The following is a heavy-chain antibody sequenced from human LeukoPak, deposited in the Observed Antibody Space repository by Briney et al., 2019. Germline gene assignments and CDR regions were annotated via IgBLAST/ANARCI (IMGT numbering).Heavy chain of an antibody. Sequence: GGSLRLSCTASGFNFGDSAIAWVRQAPGKGLEWVANINQGGSDKYYVDSVKGRFTISRDNANNLLYLQMNSLRGEDTAVYYCTRDRSRAEDDWGQGTLVTVSS. CDR2: INQGGSDK. V-gene: IGHV3-7*01. J-gene: IGHJ4*02. CDR1: GFNFGDSA. CDR3: TRDRSRAEDD. D-gene: IGHD1-14*01.